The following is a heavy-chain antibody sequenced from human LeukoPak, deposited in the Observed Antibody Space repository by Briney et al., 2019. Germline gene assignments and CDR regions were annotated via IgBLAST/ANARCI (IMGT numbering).Heavy chain of an antibody. D-gene: IGHD3-9*01. J-gene: IGHJ4*02. CDR1: GFTFSSYS. Sequence: GGSLRLSCAASGFTFSSYSMNWVRQAPGKGLEWVSSISSSSSYIYYADSVRGRFTISRDNAKNSLYLQMNSLRAEDTAVYYCARVDYDILTGYYGDLYFDYWGQGTLVTVSS. V-gene: IGHV3-21*01. CDR3: ARVDYDILTGYYGDLYFDY. CDR2: ISSSSSYI.